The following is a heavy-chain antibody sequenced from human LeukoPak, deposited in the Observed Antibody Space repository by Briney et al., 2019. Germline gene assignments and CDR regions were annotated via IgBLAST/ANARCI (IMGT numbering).Heavy chain of an antibody. CDR1: GFTVSSNY. V-gene: IGHV3-53*01. D-gene: IGHD4-23*01. CDR3: ARGRFYGGNSGNADAFDI. J-gene: IGHJ3*02. CDR2: IYSGGST. Sequence: GGSLRLSCAASGFTVSSNYMSWVRQAPGKGLEWVPVIYSGGSTYYADSVKGRFTISRDNSKNTLYLQMNSLRAEDTAVYYCARGRFYGGNSGNADAFDIWGQGTMVTVSS.